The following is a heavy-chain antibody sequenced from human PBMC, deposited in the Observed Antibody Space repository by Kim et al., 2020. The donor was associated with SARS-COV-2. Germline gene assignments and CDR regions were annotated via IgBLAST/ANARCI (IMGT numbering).Heavy chain of an antibody. J-gene: IGHJ6*04. CDR1: GFTFSSYA. V-gene: IGHV3-30-3*01. CDR3: ARPYYSSSWSGDV. CDR2: ISYDGSNK. Sequence: GGSLRLSCAASGFTFSSYAMHWVRQAPGKGLEWVAFISYDGSNKYYADSVKGRFTISRDNSKNTLYLQMNSLRAEDTAVYYCARPYYSSSWSGDVWGKGTTVTVSS. D-gene: IGHD6-13*01.